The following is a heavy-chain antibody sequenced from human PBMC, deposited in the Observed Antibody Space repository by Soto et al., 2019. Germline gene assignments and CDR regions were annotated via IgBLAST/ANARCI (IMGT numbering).Heavy chain of an antibody. CDR2: ISSSGSTI. V-gene: IGHV3-11*01. CDR3: ARSSSKLRGPQYYFDY. Sequence: GGSLRLSCAASGFTFSDYYMSWIRQAPGKGLEWVSYISSSGSTIYYADSVKGRFTISRDNAKNSLYLQMNSLRVEDTAVYYCARSSSKLRGPQYYFDYWGQGTLVTVSS. J-gene: IGHJ4*02. D-gene: IGHD4-17*01. CDR1: GFTFSDYY.